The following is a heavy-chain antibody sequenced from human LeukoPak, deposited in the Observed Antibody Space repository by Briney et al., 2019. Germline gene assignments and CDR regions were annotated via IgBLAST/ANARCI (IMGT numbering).Heavy chain of an antibody. Sequence: ASVKVSCKASGYTFTSYGISWVRQAPGQGLEWMGWISAYNGNTNYAQKLQGRVTMTTDTSTSTAYMELRSLRSDDTAVYYCARSTTPNENEYFEHWGQGTLVTVSS. D-gene: IGHD2/OR15-2a*01. V-gene: IGHV1-18*01. CDR2: ISAYNGNT. J-gene: IGHJ1*01. CDR1: GYTFTSYG. CDR3: ARSTTPNENEYFEH.